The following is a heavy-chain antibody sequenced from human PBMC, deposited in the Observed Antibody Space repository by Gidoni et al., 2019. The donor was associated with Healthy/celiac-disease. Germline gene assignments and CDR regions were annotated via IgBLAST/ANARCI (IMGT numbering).Heavy chain of an antibody. D-gene: IGHD3-3*01. V-gene: IGHV1-46*01. CDR1: GYTFTSYY. Sequence: QVQLVQSGAEVKKPGASVKVSCKASGYTFTSYYMHWVRQAPGQGLEWMGIINPGGGSTSYAQKFQGRVTMTRDTSTSTVYMELSSLRSEDTAVYYCARDNVLDFWSGYLGYWGQGTLVTVSS. J-gene: IGHJ4*02. CDR2: INPGGGST. CDR3: ARDNVLDFWSGYLGY.